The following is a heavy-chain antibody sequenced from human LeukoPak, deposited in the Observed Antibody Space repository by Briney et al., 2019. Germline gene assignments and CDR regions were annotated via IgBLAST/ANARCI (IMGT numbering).Heavy chain of an antibody. J-gene: IGHJ5*02. D-gene: IGHD3-3*01. Sequence: PSETLSLTCTVSGGSISSYYWSWIRQPPGEGLEGIGYIYYSGSTNYNPSLKSRVTISVDTSKNQFSLKLSSVTAADTAVYYCASFPPLLRFLEWSRPSWGQGTLVTVSS. CDR1: GGSISSYY. CDR2: IYYSGST. CDR3: ASFPPLLRFLEWSRPS. V-gene: IGHV4-59*01.